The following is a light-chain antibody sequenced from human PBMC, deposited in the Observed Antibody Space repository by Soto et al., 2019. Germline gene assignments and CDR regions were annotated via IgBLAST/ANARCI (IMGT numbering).Light chain of an antibody. CDR3: QQYHNWPPWT. Sequence: EIVMTQSPATLTVSPGERATLSCRASQSISTKLAWYQQKPGQAPRLLIYDASTRATGLPARFSGGGSGTEFTLTISSLQSEDIAVYYCQQYHNWPPWTFGQGTTVELK. J-gene: IGKJ1*01. CDR2: DAS. CDR1: QSISTK. V-gene: IGKV3-15*01.